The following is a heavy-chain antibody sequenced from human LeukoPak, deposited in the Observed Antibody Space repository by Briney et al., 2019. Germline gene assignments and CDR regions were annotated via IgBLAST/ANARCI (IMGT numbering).Heavy chain of an antibody. J-gene: IGHJ3*02. CDR1: GFTFSGFG. V-gene: IGHV3-30*03. D-gene: IGHD2-15*01. Sequence: GGSLRLSCAASGFTFSGFGMHWVRQAPGKGLEWVALISYDGSNKYYADSVKGRVTISRDISKNTLYLQMNSLRAEDTAVYYCARGADCSGGNCYRGAFDIWGQGTMITVSS. CDR2: ISYDGSNK. CDR3: ARGADCSGGNCYRGAFDI.